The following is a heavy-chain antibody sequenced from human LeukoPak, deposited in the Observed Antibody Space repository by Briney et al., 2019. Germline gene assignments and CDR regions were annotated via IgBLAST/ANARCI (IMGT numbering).Heavy chain of an antibody. CDR3: ARENPLYRSGWFLDF. J-gene: IGHJ4*02. V-gene: IGHV4-39*07. CDR1: GDSSSSSIYY. Sequence: PSETLSLTCAVSGDSSSSSIYYWGWIRQPPGKGLEWIGSIDYSGSTYYNPSLKSRATISIDTSKNQFSLKLSSVTAADTAVYYFARENPLYRSGWFLDFRGQGTVVTVSS. D-gene: IGHD6-19*01. CDR2: IDYSGST.